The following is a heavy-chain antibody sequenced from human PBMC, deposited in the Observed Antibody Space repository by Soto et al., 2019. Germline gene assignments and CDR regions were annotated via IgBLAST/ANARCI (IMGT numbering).Heavy chain of an antibody. CDR3: ARERSTSPDPYSYSMDV. V-gene: IGHV1-69*04. CDR2: IIPILGFA. Sequence: QVQLVQSGAEVKKPGSSVKVSCQPSGDTFNTYAIGWVRQAPGQGLEWMGRIIPILGFANYAQRFQGRVTITADKSTSTAYMEVTSLRSEDTAVYFCARERSTSPDPYSYSMDVWGKGTTVTVSS. J-gene: IGHJ6*03. CDR1: GDTFNTYA. D-gene: IGHD1-26*01.